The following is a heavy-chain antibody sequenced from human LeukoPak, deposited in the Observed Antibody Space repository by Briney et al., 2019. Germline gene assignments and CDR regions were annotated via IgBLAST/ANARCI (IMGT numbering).Heavy chain of an antibody. CDR2: INPNSGGT. D-gene: IGHD1-14*01. V-gene: IGHV1-2*06. CDR3: ARDTGFQIGLVGY. CDR1: GYTFTGYY. Sequence: ASVKVSCKASGYTFTGYYMHWVRQAPGQGLEWMGRINPNSGGTNYAQKFQGRVTMTRATSISTAYMELSRLRSDDTAVYYCARDTGFQIGLVGYWGQGTLVTVSS. J-gene: IGHJ4*02.